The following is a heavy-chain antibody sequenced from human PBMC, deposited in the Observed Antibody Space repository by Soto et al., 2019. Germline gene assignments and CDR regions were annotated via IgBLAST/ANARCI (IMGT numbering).Heavy chain of an antibody. CDR1: GGTFSSYA. D-gene: IGHD2-2*02. V-gene: IGHV1-69*06. Sequence: SVKVSCKASGGTFSSYAISWVRQAPGQGLEWMGGIIPIFGTANYAQKFQGRVTITADKPTSTAYMELSSLRSEDTAVYYCARLEVRYCSSTSCYMSYYYYGMDVWGQGTTVTVSS. CDR2: IIPIFGTA. J-gene: IGHJ6*02. CDR3: ARLEVRYCSSTSCYMSYYYYGMDV.